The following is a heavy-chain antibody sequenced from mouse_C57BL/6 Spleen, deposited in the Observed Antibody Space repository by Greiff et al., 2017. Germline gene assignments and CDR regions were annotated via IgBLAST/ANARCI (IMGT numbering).Heavy chain of an antibody. CDR3: ARWGDYDEVYYYAMDY. J-gene: IGHJ4*01. CDR1: GYTFTSYW. V-gene: IGHV1-53*01. D-gene: IGHD2-4*01. CDR2: INPSNGGT. Sequence: VQLQQPGTELVKPGASVKLSCKASGYTFTSYWMHWVKQRPGQGLEWIGNINPSNGGTNYNEKFKSKATLTVDKSSSTAYMQLSSLTSEDSAVYYCARWGDYDEVYYYAMDYWGQGTSVTVSS.